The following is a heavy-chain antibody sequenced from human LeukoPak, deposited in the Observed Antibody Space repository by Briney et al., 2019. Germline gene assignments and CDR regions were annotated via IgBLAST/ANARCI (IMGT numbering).Heavy chain of an antibody. Sequence: SQTLSLTCAISGDSVSSNSAAWNWIRQSPSRGLEWLGRTYYRSKWYNDYAVSVKSRITINPDTSKNQFSLQLNSVTPGDTAVYYCARAGRYSGYDSPYYFDYWGQGTLVTVSS. CDR3: ARAGRYSGYDSPYYFDY. J-gene: IGHJ4*02. CDR2: TYYRSKWYN. CDR1: GDSVSSNSAA. D-gene: IGHD5-12*01. V-gene: IGHV6-1*01.